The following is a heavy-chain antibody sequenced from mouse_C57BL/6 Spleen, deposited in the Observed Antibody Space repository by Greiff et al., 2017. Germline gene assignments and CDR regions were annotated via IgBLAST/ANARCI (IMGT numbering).Heavy chain of an antibody. V-gene: IGHV14-3*01. J-gene: IGHJ3*01. CDR1: GFNIKNTY. Sequence: EVQLVESVAELVRPGASVKLSCTASGFNIKNTYMPWVKQRPEQGLAWIGRLAPANGNTNSAPKVQGQATITADTSSNTAYLQLSSLTSEDTAIYYCARGDYTWFAYGGQGTLVTVSA. CDR2: LAPANGNT. D-gene: IGHD2-4*01. CDR3: ARGDYTWFAY.